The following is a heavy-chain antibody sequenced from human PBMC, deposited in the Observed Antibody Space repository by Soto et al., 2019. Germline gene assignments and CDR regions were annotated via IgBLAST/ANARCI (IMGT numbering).Heavy chain of an antibody. CDR3: ARAWDYYGDYGYYYYGMDV. CDR2: IWYDGSNK. J-gene: IGHJ6*02. V-gene: IGHV3-33*01. Sequence: QVQLVESGGGVVQPGRSLRLSCAASGFTFSSYGMHWVRQAPGKGLEWVAVIWYDGSNKYYADSVKGRFTISRDNSKNTLYLQMNSLRAEDTAVYYCARAWDYYGDYGYYYYGMDVWGQGTTVTVSS. D-gene: IGHD4-17*01. CDR1: GFTFSSYG.